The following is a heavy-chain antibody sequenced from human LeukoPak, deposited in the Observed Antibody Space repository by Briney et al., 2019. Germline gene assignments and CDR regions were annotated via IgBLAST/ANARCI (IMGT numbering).Heavy chain of an antibody. J-gene: IGHJ4*02. CDR1: GFTFGNYW. V-gene: IGHV3-7*01. Sequence: TGGSLRPSCAASGFTFGNYWMGWVRQAPGKGLEWVANIKQDGSDKYYVDSVTGLFTISRDNAKNSLYLQMNSLRAEDTAVYYCARWATSFDLWGQGTLVTVSS. CDR2: IKQDGSDK. CDR3: ARWATSFDL. D-gene: IGHD6-6*01.